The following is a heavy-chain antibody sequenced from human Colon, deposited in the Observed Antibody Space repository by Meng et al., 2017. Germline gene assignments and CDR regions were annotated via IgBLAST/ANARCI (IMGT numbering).Heavy chain of an antibody. CDR2: INHSGST. CDR1: GGSCSGYY. Sequence: QVQRQKWGAGWVRPSATLSPTRAVYGGSCSGYYGSWIRQPPGKGLEWIGEINHSGSTNYNPSLKSRVTISVDTSKNQFSLKLSSVTAADTAVYYCARIRPRLGGKTFDPWGQGTLVTVSS. V-gene: IGHV4-34*01. D-gene: IGHD3-16*01. CDR3: ARIRPRLGGKTFDP. J-gene: IGHJ5*02.